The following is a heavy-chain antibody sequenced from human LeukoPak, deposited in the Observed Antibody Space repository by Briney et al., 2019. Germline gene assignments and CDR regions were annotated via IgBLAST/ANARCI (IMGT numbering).Heavy chain of an antibody. Sequence: SETLSLTRTVSGGSISSGDYYWSWIRQPPGKGLEWIGYICYSGSTYYNPSLKSRVTISVDTSKNQFSLKLSSVTAADTAVYYCARANGDSIYYYYYYMDVWGKGTTVTVSS. CDR1: GGSISSGDYY. D-gene: IGHD4-17*01. CDR3: ARANGDSIYYYYYYMDV. J-gene: IGHJ6*03. V-gene: IGHV4-30-4*08. CDR2: ICYSGST.